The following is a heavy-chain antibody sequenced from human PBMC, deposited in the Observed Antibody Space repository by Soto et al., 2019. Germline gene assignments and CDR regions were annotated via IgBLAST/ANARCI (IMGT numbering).Heavy chain of an antibody. CDR3: ARVRCSGGSCHLGMDV. Sequence: QVQLVQSGAEVKKPGSSVKVSCKASGGTFSSYAISWVRQAPGQGLEWMGGIIPIFGTAIYAQKFQGRVTITADESTSTAYMELSSLRSEDTAVYYCARVRCSGGSCHLGMDVWGQGTTVTVSS. J-gene: IGHJ6*02. V-gene: IGHV1-69*01. D-gene: IGHD2-15*01. CDR1: GGTFSSYA. CDR2: IIPIFGTA.